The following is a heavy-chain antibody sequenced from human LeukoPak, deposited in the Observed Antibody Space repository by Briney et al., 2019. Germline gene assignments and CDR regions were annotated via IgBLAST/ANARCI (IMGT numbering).Heavy chain of an antibody. CDR2: ISGSGGST. D-gene: IGHD6-13*01. Sequence: GGSLRLSCAAAGFTFSSYAMSWVRQAPGKGLEWVSAISGSGGSTYYADSVKGRFTISRDNSKNPLYLQMNSLRAEDTAVYYCAKVGASMISSSHFDYWGQGTLVTVSS. CDR1: GFTFSSYA. CDR3: AKVGASMISSSHFDY. V-gene: IGHV3-23*01. J-gene: IGHJ4*02.